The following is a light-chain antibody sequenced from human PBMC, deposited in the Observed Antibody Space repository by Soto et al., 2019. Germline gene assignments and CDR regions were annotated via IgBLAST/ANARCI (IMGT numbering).Light chain of an antibody. CDR1: QSISSY. J-gene: IGKJ1*01. V-gene: IGKV1-39*01. CDR3: QQSYSTTRT. Sequence: DIQMTQSPSSLSASVGDRVTITCRASQSISSYLNWYQQKPGKVPKRLIYAASSLQSGVPSRFSGSGSGTDLTLTITSLQPVEFATSYCQQSYSTTRTFGQGPKVDIK. CDR2: AAS.